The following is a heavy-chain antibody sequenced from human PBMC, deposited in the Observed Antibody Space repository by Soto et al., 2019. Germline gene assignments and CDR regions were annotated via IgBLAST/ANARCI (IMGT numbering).Heavy chain of an antibody. V-gene: IGHV3-72*01. J-gene: IGHJ6*02. CDR3: AREVGYYDILTDTYYYYGMDV. CDR1: GFTFSDHY. CDR2: TRNKANSYTT. D-gene: IGHD3-9*01. Sequence: EVQLVESGGGLVQPGGSLRLSCAASGFTFSDHYRDWVRQAPGKGLEWVGRTRNKANSYTTEYAASVKGRFTISRDDSKNSLYLQMNSLKTEDTAVYYCAREVGYYDILTDTYYYYGMDVWGQGTTVTVSS.